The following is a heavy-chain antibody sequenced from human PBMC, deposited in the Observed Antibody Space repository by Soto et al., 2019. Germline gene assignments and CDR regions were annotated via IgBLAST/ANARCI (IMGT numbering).Heavy chain of an antibody. Sequence: ASVKVSCKASGCTFTSCGISWVGQALGQGLEGMGWISAYNGNTNYAQKLQGRVTMTTATSTSTAYMELRSLRSDDTAVYYCARGDSGSDYHNFDYWGQGTPVTVSS. CDR3: ARGDSGSDYHNFDY. D-gene: IGHD1-26*01. V-gene: IGHV1-18*04. CDR1: GCTFTSCG. CDR2: ISAYNGNT. J-gene: IGHJ4*02.